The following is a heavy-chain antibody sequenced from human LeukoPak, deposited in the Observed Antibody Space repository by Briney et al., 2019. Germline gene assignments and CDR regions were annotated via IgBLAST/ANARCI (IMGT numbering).Heavy chain of an antibody. V-gene: IGHV4-59*08. CDR3: ARLGSHYYDSSGYYYA. J-gene: IGHJ4*02. CDR1: GGSISSYY. Sequence: SETLSLTCSVSGGSISSYYWSWIRQPPGRGLEWIGCFYNSGNTNYNPFLKRRVTISVDTSKNQFSLKLSSVTAADTAVYYCARLGSHYYDSSGYYYAWGQGTLVTVSS. D-gene: IGHD3-22*01. CDR2: FYNSGNT.